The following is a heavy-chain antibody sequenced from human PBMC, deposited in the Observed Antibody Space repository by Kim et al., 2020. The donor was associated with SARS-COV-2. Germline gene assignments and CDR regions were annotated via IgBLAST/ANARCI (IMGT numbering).Heavy chain of an antibody. D-gene: IGHD1-26*01. CDR3: AREQYSGSFRGGVLDY. Sequence: GGSLRLSCAASGFTFSTFGMNWVRQTPGTGLEWVSYISSSSRIIFYADSVKGRFTISRDNAQNSLYLQMSSLRAEDTAVYYCAREQYSGSFRGGVLDYWGQGTLVTVSS. CDR1: GFTFSTFG. CDR2: ISSSSRII. V-gene: IGHV3-48*04. J-gene: IGHJ4*02.